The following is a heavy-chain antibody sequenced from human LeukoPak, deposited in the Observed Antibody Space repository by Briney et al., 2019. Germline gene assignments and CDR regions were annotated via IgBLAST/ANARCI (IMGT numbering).Heavy chain of an antibody. Sequence: GGSLRLSCAASGFTFSSYSMNWVRQAPGKGLEWVSYISSSSSTIYYADSVKGRFTFSRDNAKNSLYLQMNSLRTEDTAVYYCARDWDDFWSNYYYGMVVSGQGATGTASS. J-gene: IGHJ6*02. CDR2: ISSSSSTI. V-gene: IGHV3-48*01. CDR3: ARDWDDFWSNYYYGMVV. CDR1: GFTFSSYS. D-gene: IGHD3-3*01.